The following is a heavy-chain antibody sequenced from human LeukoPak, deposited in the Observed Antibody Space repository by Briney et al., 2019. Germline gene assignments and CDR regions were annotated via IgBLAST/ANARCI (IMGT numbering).Heavy chain of an antibody. CDR3: ARDLSSNWYNFAY. J-gene: IGHJ4*02. D-gene: IGHD6-13*01. CDR1: GFTVTNSY. CDR2: IYSGGTT. V-gene: IGHV3-53*01. Sequence: GGSLRLSCAASGFTVTNSYMSWVRQAPGKGLEWVSVIYSGGTTYYADSVTGRFTISRDNSKNTLYLQMNSLTVEDTAMYYCARDLSSNWYNFAYWGQGTLVTVSS.